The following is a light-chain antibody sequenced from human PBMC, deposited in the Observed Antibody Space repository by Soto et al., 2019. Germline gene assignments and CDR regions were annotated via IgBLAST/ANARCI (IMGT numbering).Light chain of an antibody. CDR1: SSNIGSTYD. V-gene: IGLV1-40*01. J-gene: IGLJ1*01. CDR2: GNT. CDR3: QSYDDSLSVHYV. Sequence: QSVLTQPPSVSGAPGQRVTISCTGSSSNIGSTYDVQWYQQLPGTAPKLLIHGNTNRASGVHDRFSGSNSGTSASLAITGIQADAEADYYCQSYDDSLSVHYVFGTGTKLTVL.